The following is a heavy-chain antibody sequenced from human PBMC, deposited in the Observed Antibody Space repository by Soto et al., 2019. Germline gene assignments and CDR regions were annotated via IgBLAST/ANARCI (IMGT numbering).Heavy chain of an antibody. J-gene: IGHJ5*02. D-gene: IGHD2-2*01. CDR1: GGSISSGGYY. CDR3: ARGPDIVVVPAAEAHNWFDP. CDR2: IYYRGST. V-gene: IGHV4-31*03. Sequence: QVQLQESGPGLVKPSQTLSLTCTVSGGSISSGGYYWSWIRQHPGKGLGWIGYIYYRGSTYYNPSLKSRVTISVDTSKNQFSLKLSSVTAADTAVYYCARGPDIVVVPAAEAHNWFDPWGQGTLVTVSS.